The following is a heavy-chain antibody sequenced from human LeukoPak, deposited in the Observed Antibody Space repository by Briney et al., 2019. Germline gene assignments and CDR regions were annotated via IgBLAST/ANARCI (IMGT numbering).Heavy chain of an antibody. Sequence: EASVKVSCKASGYTFTSYGISWVRQAPGQGLEWMGWISAYNGNTNYAQKLQGRVTMTTDTSTSTAYMELRSLRSDDTAVYYCARGATLPFDSSGYYWFDPWGQGTLVTVSS. CDR2: ISAYNGNT. CDR1: GYTFTSYG. J-gene: IGHJ5*02. CDR3: ARGATLPFDSSGYYWFDP. V-gene: IGHV1-18*01. D-gene: IGHD3-22*01.